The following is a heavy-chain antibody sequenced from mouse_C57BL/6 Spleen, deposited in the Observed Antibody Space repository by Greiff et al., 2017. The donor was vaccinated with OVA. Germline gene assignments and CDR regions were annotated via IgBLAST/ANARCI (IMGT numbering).Heavy chain of an antibody. Sequence: VQLQQSGPELVKPGASVKISCKASGYSFTGYYMNWVKQSPEKSLEWIGEINPSTGGTTYNQKFKAKATLTVDKSSSTAYMQLKSLTSEDSAVYYCARRKVTGTFDYWGQGTTLTVSS. J-gene: IGHJ2*01. CDR2: INPSTGGT. CDR1: GYSFTGYY. CDR3: ARRKVTGTFDY. D-gene: IGHD4-1*01. V-gene: IGHV1-42*01.